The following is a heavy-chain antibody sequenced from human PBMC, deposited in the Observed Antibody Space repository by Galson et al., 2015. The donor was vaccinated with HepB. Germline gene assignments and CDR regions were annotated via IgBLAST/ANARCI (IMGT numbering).Heavy chain of an antibody. J-gene: IGHJ6*02. CDR3: ARGGVVAAMSYYYYYGMDV. CDR1: GDSVFSNSAA. CDR2: TYYRSKRYN. D-gene: IGHD2-15*01. Sequence: CAISGDSVFSNSAAWNWIRQSPSRGLEWLGRTYYRSKRYNDYAVSVKSRITIDPDTSKNQFSLQLNSVTPEDTAVYYCARGGVVAAMSYYYYYGMDVWGQGTTVTVSS. V-gene: IGHV6-1*01.